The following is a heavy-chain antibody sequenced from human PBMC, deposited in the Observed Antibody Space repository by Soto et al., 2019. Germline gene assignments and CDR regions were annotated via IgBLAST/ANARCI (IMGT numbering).Heavy chain of an antibody. J-gene: IGHJ4*02. V-gene: IGHV1-18*01. CDR1: GYTFTSYG. D-gene: IGHD3-22*01. CDR2: ISAYNGNT. CDR3: ARSTYYYDSSGYLDDY. Sequence: QVQLVQSGAEVKKPGASVKVSCKASGYTFTSYGISWVRQAPGQGLEWMGWISAYNGNTNYAQKLQGRVTMTTDTSTSKAYMELRSLRSDDTAVYYCARSTYYYDSSGYLDDYWGQGTLVTVSS.